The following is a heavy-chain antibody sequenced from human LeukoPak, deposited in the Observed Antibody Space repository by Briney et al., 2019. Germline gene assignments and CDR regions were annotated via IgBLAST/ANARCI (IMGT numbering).Heavy chain of an antibody. J-gene: IGHJ5*02. CDR1: GFTLSSYA. V-gene: IGHV3-23*01. CDR2: LGISGDYA. Sequence: GGSLRLSCVASGFTLSSYAVSWVRQAPGKGLQWVSSLGISGDYAWYAGSVKGRFTISRDSSKNTLYLQMNRLGAEDTATYYCAKGQPPYCTSDTCHRFDWFDPWGQGTLVTVSS. D-gene: IGHD2-8*02. CDR3: AKGQPPYCTSDTCHRFDWFDP.